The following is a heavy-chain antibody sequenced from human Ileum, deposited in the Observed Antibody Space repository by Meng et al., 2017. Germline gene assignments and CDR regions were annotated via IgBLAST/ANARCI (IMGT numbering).Heavy chain of an antibody. D-gene: IGHD4-17*01. V-gene: IGHV4-34*01. CDR1: GGSFSGYY. CDR3: ARGRYGDSRRGGYFQH. CDR2: INHSGST. J-gene: IGHJ1*01. Sequence: QVQLQQWGASLFKPAETLSLTCAVYGGSFSGYYWSWIRQPPGKGLEWIGEINHSGSTNYNPSLKSRVTISVDTSKNQFSLKLSSVTAADTAVYYCARGRYGDSRRGGYFQHWGQGTLVTVSS.